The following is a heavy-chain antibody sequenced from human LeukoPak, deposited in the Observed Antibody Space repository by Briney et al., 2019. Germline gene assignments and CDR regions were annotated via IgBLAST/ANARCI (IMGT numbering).Heavy chain of an antibody. CDR1: GFTFSSYS. CDR3: ARDWGNYYYYMDV. Sequence: GGSLRLSCAASGFTFSSYSMNWVRQAPGKGLEWVSVIYSGGSTYYADSVKGRFTISRDNSKNTLYLQMNSLRAEDTAVYYCARDWGNYYYYMDVWGKGTTVTVSS. J-gene: IGHJ6*03. CDR2: IYSGGST. D-gene: IGHD3-16*01. V-gene: IGHV3-66*02.